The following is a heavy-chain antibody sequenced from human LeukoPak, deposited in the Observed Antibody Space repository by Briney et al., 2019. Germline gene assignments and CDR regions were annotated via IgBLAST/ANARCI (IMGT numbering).Heavy chain of an antibody. CDR1: GGSISSHY. J-gene: IGHJ4*02. CDR3: ARAGNYYDSSGYYYRGLDY. Sequence: SETLSLTCTVSGGSISSHYWSWIRQPPGKGLEWIGYIYYSGSTNYNPSLKSRVTISVDTSKNQFSLKLSSVTAADTAVYYCARAGNYYDSSGYYYRGLDYWGQGTLVTVSS. CDR2: IYYSGST. V-gene: IGHV4-59*11. D-gene: IGHD3-22*01.